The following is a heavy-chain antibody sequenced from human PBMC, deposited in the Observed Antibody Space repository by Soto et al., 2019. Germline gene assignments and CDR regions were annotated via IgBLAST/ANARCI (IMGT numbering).Heavy chain of an antibody. CDR1: GGTLSNYA. J-gene: IGHJ4*02. D-gene: IGHD4-17*01. CDR3: ARVPDDYGDYGYY. V-gene: IGHV1-69*06. CDR2: IIPIFVTP. Sequence: SVKVSCKASGGTLSNYAISWVRQAPGQGLERMGGIIPIFVTPNYAQKFQGRVAIIEDKSTSTAYMELSSLRSDDTAVYYCARVPDDYGDYGYYWGPGTLVTVSS.